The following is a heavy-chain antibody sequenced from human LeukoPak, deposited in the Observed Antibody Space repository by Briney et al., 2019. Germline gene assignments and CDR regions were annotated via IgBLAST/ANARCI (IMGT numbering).Heavy chain of an antibody. J-gene: IGHJ4*02. CDR2: MNPKSGMS. D-gene: IGHD3-3*01. CDR3: ARDTAGTTIFGVVPFDY. Sequence: ASVKVSCKASGYTFSTLDINWVRQATGQGLEWMGWMNPKSGMSGFAQRFQGRVTITRDTSISTVYMELSSLRSEDTAVYYCARDTAGTTIFGVVPFDYWGQGTLVTVSS. V-gene: IGHV1-8*03. CDR1: GYTFSTLD.